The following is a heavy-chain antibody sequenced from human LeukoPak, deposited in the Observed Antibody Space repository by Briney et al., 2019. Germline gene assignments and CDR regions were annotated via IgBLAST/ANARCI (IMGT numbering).Heavy chain of an antibody. CDR2: ISGTGGTT. V-gene: IGHV3-23*01. D-gene: IGHD2-15*01. CDR3: AKNGDRGAYCGGGSCYPYYYYYMDV. CDR1: GFTFSSYG. Sequence: GGSLRLSCAASGFTFSSYGMSWVRQAPGKGLEWVSAISGTGGTTYYADSVKGRFTISRDNSKNTLYLQMNRLRAEDTAVYYCAKNGDRGAYCGGGSCYPYYYYYMDVWGKGTTVTISS. J-gene: IGHJ6*03.